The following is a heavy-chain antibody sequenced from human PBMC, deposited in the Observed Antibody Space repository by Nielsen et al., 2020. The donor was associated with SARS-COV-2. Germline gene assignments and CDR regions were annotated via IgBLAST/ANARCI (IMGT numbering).Heavy chain of an antibody. V-gene: IGHV4-31*03. CDR3: ARDQTMVRGVETYNWFDP. J-gene: IGHJ5*02. CDR1: GGSISSGGYY. D-gene: IGHD3-10*01. Sequence: SETLSLTCTVSGGSISSGGYYWSWIRQHPGKGLEWIGYIYYSGSTYYNPSLKSRVTISVDTSKNQFSLKLSSVTAADTAVYYCARDQTMVRGVETYNWFDPWGQGTLVTVSS. CDR2: IYYSGST.